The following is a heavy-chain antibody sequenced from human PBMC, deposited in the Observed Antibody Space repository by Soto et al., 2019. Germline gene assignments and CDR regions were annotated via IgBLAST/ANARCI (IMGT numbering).Heavy chain of an antibody. Sequence: EVQLVESGGSLAQPGGSLRLSCAASGFTFSSYWMHWVRQAPGKGLVWVSRLNTDGSSTSYADSVKGRFTISRDNAKNTLYLQMSSLRTEDTAVYYCARDSIASAGDVDYWGQGTLVTVSS. CDR1: GFTFSSYW. V-gene: IGHV3-74*01. D-gene: IGHD6-13*01. CDR2: LNTDGSST. CDR3: ARDSIASAGDVDY. J-gene: IGHJ4*02.